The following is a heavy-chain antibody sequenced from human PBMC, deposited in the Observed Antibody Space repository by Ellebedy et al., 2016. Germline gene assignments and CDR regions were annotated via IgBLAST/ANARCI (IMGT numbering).Heavy chain of an antibody. J-gene: IGHJ4*02. V-gene: IGHV3-7*03. CDR2: INHVGSET. CDR1: GFSLSSFW. Sequence: GESLKISCTASGFSLSSFWMSWVRQAPGKGLESVANINHVGSETYYVDSAKGRFTISRDNAKNSLYLQMDSLRAEDTAVYYCARAPRGGTDYWGRGTLVTVSS. CDR3: ARAPRGGTDY. D-gene: IGHD3-10*01.